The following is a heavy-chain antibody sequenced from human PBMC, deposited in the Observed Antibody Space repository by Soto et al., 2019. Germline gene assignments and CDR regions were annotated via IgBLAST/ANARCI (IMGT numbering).Heavy chain of an antibody. J-gene: IGHJ3*02. CDR2: VSGSGFST. V-gene: IGHV3-23*01. Sequence: LRLSCAASGFTFNTDAMSWVRQAPGQGLEWVSAVSGSGFSTYYADSVKGRFSISSDSSKNTLFLQMNSLRADDTAVYFCATFTFGRPFDTWGQGTMVTVSS. CDR3: ATFTFGRPFDT. CDR1: GFTFNTDA. D-gene: IGHD3-16*01.